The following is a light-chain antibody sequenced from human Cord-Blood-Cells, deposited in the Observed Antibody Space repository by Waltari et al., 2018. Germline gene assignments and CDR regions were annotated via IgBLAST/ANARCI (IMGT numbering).Light chain of an antibody. V-gene: IGKV3-15*01. CDR3: QQDNNWPLT. J-gene: IGKJ4*01. CDR1: PGVSSN. Sequence: EIVMPQPPATLSVSPGDRATLTCRASPGVSSNLAWYQEKTGQAPRLLIYGASTRSTGSPDRISGGRSETEFTLTSSSLQSEEFAVYYGQQDNNWPLTVGAGTKVEIK. CDR2: GAS.